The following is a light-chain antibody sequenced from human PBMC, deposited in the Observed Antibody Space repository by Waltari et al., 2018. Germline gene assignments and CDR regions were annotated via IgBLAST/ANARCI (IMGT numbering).Light chain of an antibody. V-gene: IGKV3-11*01. Sequence: VLTQSPAPLSLSPGEIATLSCRASQSLSSSLAWHQQKTGQAPRLLIYDTSNRATGIPARFSGSGSGTDFTLTISSLDPEDFAVYYCQQRSHWPPTFGQGTKLEIK. CDR3: QQRSHWPPT. CDR1: QSLSSS. J-gene: IGKJ2*01. CDR2: DTS.